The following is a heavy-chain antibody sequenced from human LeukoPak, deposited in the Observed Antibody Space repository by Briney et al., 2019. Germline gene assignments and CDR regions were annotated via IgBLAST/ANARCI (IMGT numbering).Heavy chain of an antibody. CDR2: INHSGST. Sequence: PSETLSLTCAVYGGSFSGYYWSWIRQPPGKGLEWIGEINHSGSTNYNPSLKSRVTISVATSKDQFSLKLSSVTAADTAVYYCVAKRSNWNYKRNPTAKNWFDPWGQGTLVTVSS. D-gene: IGHD1-7*01. CDR1: GGSFSGYY. J-gene: IGHJ5*02. CDR3: VAKRSNWNYKRNPTAKNWFDP. V-gene: IGHV4-34*01.